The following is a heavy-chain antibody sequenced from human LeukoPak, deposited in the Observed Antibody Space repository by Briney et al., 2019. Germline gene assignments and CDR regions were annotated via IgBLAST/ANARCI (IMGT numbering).Heavy chain of an antibody. D-gene: IGHD4-17*01. CDR1: GYTFTSYY. CDR2: INPSGGST. V-gene: IGHV1-46*01. Sequence: ASVKVSCKASGYTFTSYYMHWVRQAPGQGLEWMGIINPSGGSTSYAQKFQGRVTVTRDTSTSTVYMELSSLRSEDTAAYYCARGPWGLHRNTVTTALDYWGQGTLVTVSS. J-gene: IGHJ4*02. CDR3: ARGPWGLHRNTVTTALDY.